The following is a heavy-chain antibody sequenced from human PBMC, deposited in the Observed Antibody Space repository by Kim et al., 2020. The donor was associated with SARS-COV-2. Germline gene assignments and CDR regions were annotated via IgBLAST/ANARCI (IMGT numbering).Heavy chain of an antibody. CDR3: ARLKPEYYGMDV. Sequence: KYTPSLKRRVTISIDTSKSQFSLKLSSVTAADTAVYYCARLKPEYYGMDVWGQGTTVTVSS. J-gene: IGHJ6*02. V-gene: IGHV4-61*07.